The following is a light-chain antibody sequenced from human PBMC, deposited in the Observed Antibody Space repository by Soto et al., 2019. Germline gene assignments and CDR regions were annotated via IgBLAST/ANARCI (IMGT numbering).Light chain of an antibody. CDR1: SSDVGAYNY. CDR3: CSNAGSYSWV. V-gene: IGLV2-11*01. Sequence: QSVLTQPRSVSGSPGQSVTISCTGTSSDVGAYNYVSWYQQHPGKVPKLLIFDVSSRPSGVPDRFSGSKSVNTASLTISGLQAEDEADYYCCSNAGSYSWVFGGGTKLTVL. CDR2: DVS. J-gene: IGLJ2*01.